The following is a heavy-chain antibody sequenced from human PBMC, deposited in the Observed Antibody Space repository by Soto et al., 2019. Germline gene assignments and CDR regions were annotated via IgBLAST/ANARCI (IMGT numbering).Heavy chain of an antibody. CDR1: GYTFTSYG. CDR2: ISAYNGNT. CDR3: ARRITMVRGVINNWFDP. Sequence: QVQLVQSEAEVKKPGASVKVSCKASGYTFTSYGISWVRQAPGQGLEWMGWISAYNGNTNYAQKLQGRVTMTTDTSTSTAYMELRSLRSDDTAVYYCARRITMVRGVINNWFDPWGQGTLVTVSS. J-gene: IGHJ5*02. V-gene: IGHV1-18*01. D-gene: IGHD3-10*01.